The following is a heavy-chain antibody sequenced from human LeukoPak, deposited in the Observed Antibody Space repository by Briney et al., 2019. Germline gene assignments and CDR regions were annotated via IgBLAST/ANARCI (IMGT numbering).Heavy chain of an antibody. J-gene: IGHJ4*02. Sequence: LGGSLRLSCAASGFTFSSYAMSWVRQAPGKGLEWVATIKPDGSETFYVDSVKGRFTVSRDNAKNSLSLQMDSLRAEDTAVYYCARAIDYSNFAMYFDYWGQGALVTVSS. D-gene: IGHD4-11*01. V-gene: IGHV3-7*01. CDR3: ARAIDYSNFAMYFDY. CDR1: GFTFSSYA. CDR2: IKPDGSET.